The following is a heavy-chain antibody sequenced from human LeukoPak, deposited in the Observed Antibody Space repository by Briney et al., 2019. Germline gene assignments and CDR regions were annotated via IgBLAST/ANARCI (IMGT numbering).Heavy chain of an antibody. D-gene: IGHD3-10*01. CDR2: IHYTGST. CDR3: ARGAYYGSGNDFRIDP. V-gene: IGHV4-59*01. J-gene: IGHJ5*02. CDR1: GGSISSYY. Sequence: SETLSLTCTVSGGSISSYYWSWIRQSPGKGLERIGYIHYTGSTNYNPSLKSRVTISVETSKNQFSLKSKSVTAADTAVYYCARGAYYGSGNDFRIDPWGQGTLVTVSS.